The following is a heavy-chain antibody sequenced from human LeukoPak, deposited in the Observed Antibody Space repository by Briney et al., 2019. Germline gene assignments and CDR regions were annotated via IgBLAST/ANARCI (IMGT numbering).Heavy chain of an antibody. V-gene: IGHV3-64*01. CDR2: ISSNGGST. D-gene: IGHD1-26*01. CDR3: ASSGSYFYNWFDP. J-gene: IGHJ5*02. Sequence: GGSLRLSCVASGFTFSSYAMHWVRQAPGKGLEYVSAISSNGGSTYYANSVKGRFTISRDNSKNTLYLQMGSLRAEDMAVYYCASSGSYFYNWFDPWGQGTLVTVSS. CDR1: GFTFSSYA.